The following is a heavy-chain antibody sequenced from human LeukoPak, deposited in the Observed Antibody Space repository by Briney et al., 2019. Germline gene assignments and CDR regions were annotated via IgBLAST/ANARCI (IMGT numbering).Heavy chain of an antibody. Sequence: GGSLRLSCAASGFTFSTYDMHWVPQASGKGLEWVSSIGTIGDTFYPGSVKGRFTISRENAKNSLYLQMNGLRAGDTAVYYCARATVIGNAPVPGYMDVWGKGTTVTVSS. J-gene: IGHJ6*03. CDR3: ARATVIGNAPVPGYMDV. CDR2: IGTIGDT. V-gene: IGHV3-13*01. CDR1: GFTFSTYD. D-gene: IGHD2-21*01.